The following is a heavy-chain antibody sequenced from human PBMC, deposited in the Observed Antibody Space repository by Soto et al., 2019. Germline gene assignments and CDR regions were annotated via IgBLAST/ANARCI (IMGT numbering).Heavy chain of an antibody. CDR3: ARVWGGAFDI. Sequence: QVQLQESGPGLVQTSETLSLTCTVSGGSISSYYWSWIRQPPGKGLDWIGYIYYSGSTHYNPSLNSRVTISVDAFKNQFSLKLSSVTAADTAVYYCARVWGGAFDIWGQGTMVTVSS. CDR1: GGSISSYY. CDR2: IYYSGST. D-gene: IGHD3-10*01. V-gene: IGHV4-59*01. J-gene: IGHJ3*02.